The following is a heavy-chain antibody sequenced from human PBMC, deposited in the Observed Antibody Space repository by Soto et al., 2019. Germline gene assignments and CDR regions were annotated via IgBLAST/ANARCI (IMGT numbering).Heavy chain of an antibody. D-gene: IGHD2-15*01. J-gene: IGHJ6*02. CDR1: GFTFSRFA. CDR2: IGDSGSTT. CDR3: AKDSLGDYYYYGMDV. V-gene: IGHV3-23*01. Sequence: EVQLLGSGGGLVQPGGSLRLSCAASGFTFSRFAMNWVPPAPGKGLEWVSGIGDSGSTTYYADSVKGRFTISRDNSKNTLFLQMNSLRAEDTAIYYCAKDSLGDYYYYGMDVWGQGTTVTVSS.